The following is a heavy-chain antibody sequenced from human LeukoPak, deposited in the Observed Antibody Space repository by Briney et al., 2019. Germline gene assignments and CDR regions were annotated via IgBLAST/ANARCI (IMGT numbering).Heavy chain of an antibody. V-gene: IGHV4-59*01. D-gene: IGHD2-21*02. CDR1: GGSISSYY. CDR2: IYYSGST. CDR3: ARGVVVTAGGAFDI. J-gene: IGHJ3*02. Sequence: NPSETLSLTCTVSGGSISSYYWSWIRQPPGKGLEWIGYIYYSGSTNYNPSLKSRVTISVDTSKNQFSLKLSSVTAADTAVYYCARGVVVTAGGAFDIWGQGTMVTVSS.